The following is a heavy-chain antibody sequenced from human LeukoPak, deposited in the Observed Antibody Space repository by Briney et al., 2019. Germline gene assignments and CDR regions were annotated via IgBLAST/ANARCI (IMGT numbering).Heavy chain of an antibody. CDR3: ARDLTWYYDFWSGYYRFDP. CDR2: INPNSGGT. CDR1: GYTFTGYY. V-gene: IGHV1-2*02. J-gene: IGHJ5*02. D-gene: IGHD3-3*01. Sequence: ASVKVSCKASGYTFTGYYMHWVRQAPGQGLEWMGWINPNSGGTNYAQKFQGRVTMTRGTSISTAYMELSRLRSDDTAVYYCARDLTWYYDFWSGYYRFDPWGQGTLVTVSS.